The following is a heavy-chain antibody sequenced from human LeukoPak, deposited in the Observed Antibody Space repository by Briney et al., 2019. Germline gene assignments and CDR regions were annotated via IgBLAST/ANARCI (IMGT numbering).Heavy chain of an antibody. V-gene: IGHV4-59*08. CDR1: GGSISSYY. CDR2: IYYSGST. Sequence: PSETLSLTCTVSGGSISSYYWSWIRQPPGKGLEWFGYIYYSGSTNYNPSLKSRVTISVDTSKNQFSLKLSSVTAADTAVYYCARLSGNSGAYYYYYMDVWGKGTTVTVSS. D-gene: IGHD4-23*01. CDR3: ARLSGNSGAYYYYYMDV. J-gene: IGHJ6*03.